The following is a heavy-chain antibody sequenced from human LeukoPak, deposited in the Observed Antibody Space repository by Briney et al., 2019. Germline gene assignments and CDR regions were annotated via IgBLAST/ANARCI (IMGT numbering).Heavy chain of an antibody. CDR1: GFTFSSYA. J-gene: IGHJ3*02. CDR3: ANLLTEYYFPAFDI. CDR2: ISGSGGST. D-gene: IGHD2/OR15-2a*01. Sequence: QPGGSLRLSCAASGFTFSSYAMSWVRQAPGKGLEWVSAISGSGGSTYYAASVKGRFTISRDNSKNTLYLQMNSLRAEDTAVYYCANLLTEYYFPAFDIWGQGTMVTVSS. V-gene: IGHV3-23*01.